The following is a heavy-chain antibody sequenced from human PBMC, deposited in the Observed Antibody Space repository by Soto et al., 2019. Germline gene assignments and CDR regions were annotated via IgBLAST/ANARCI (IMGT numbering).Heavy chain of an antibody. CDR3: ARDGMVYAIFSAFDI. Sequence: PGGSLRLSCAASGFTFSSYAMHWVRQAPGKGLEWVAVISYDGSNKYYADSVKGRFTISRDNSKNTLYLQMNSLRAEDTAVYYCARDGMVYAIFSAFDIWGQGTMVTVSS. J-gene: IGHJ3*02. CDR2: ISYDGSNK. V-gene: IGHV3-30-3*01. D-gene: IGHD2-8*01. CDR1: GFTFSSYA.